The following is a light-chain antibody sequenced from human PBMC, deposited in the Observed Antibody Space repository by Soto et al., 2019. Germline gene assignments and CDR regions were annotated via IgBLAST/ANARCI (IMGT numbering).Light chain of an antibody. Sequence: DIQMTQSPSSLSASVGDRVTITCRASQSISMYLNWYQQKPGKAPKLLIYAASSLQSGVPSRFSGSGSGTDFTLTISSLQPEDFATYYCQQSYSTITFGQGTHWRL. CDR3: QQSYSTIT. J-gene: IGKJ5*01. V-gene: IGKV1-39*01. CDR1: QSISMY. CDR2: AAS.